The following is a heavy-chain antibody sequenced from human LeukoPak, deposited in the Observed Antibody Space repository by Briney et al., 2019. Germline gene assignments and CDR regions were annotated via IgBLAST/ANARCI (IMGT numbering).Heavy chain of an antibody. D-gene: IGHD2-15*01. Sequence: SQTLSLTCAISGDSVSSNSAAWNWIRQSPSRGLEWLGRTYYRSKWYNDYAVSVKSRIAINPDTSKNQFSLQLNSVTPEDTAVYFCAKESDLRYCSGGSCYWRSDGFDYWGQGTLVTVSS. CDR2: TYYRSKWYN. CDR3: AKESDLRYCSGGSCYWRSDGFDY. CDR1: GDSVSSNSAA. J-gene: IGHJ4*02. V-gene: IGHV6-1*01.